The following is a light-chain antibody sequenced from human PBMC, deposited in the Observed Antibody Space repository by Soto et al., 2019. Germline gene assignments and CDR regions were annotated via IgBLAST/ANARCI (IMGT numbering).Light chain of an antibody. CDR3: QHYNSYSGT. CDR1: QSISTW. V-gene: IGKV1-5*03. J-gene: IGKJ3*01. Sequence: DIQMTQSPSTLSASVGDRVTITCRASQSISTWLAWFQQKPGKAPKLLIYRASSLESGVPSRFSGSGSGTEFTLTISSLQPDDFATYYCQHYNSYSGTFGPETKVDIK. CDR2: RAS.